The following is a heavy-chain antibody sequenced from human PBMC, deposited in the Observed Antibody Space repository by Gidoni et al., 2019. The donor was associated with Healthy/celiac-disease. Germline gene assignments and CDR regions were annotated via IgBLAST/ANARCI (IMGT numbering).Heavy chain of an antibody. CDR1: GGSLSSGGYY. CDR3: ARYYDFWSGYFDY. Sequence: QVQLQESGPGLVKPSQTLSLTCTVPGGSLSSGGYYWSWIRQHPGKGLEWIGYIYYSGSTYYNPSLKSRVTISVDTSKNQFSLKLSSVTAADTAVYYCARYYDFWSGYFDYWGQGTLVTVSS. J-gene: IGHJ4*02. V-gene: IGHV4-31*03. D-gene: IGHD3-3*01. CDR2: IYYSGST.